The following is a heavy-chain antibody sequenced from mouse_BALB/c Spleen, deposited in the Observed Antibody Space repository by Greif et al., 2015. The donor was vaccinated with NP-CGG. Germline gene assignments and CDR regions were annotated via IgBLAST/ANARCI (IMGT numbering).Heavy chain of an antibody. CDR1: GFTFTDYY. Sequence: EVKLVESGGGLVQPGGSLRLSCATSGFTFTDYYMSWVRQPPGKALEWLGFIRNKANGYTTEYSASVKGRFTISRDNSQSILYRQMNTLRAEDSATYYCARDTGTFAYWGQGTLVTVSA. J-gene: IGHJ3*01. CDR3: ARDTGTFAY. V-gene: IGHV7-3*02. CDR2: IRNKANGYTT. D-gene: IGHD4-1*01.